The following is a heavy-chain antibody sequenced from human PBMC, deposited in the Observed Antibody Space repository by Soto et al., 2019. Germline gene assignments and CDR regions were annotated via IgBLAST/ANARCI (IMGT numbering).Heavy chain of an antibody. J-gene: IGHJ4*02. Sequence: PSATLSLTCPVSGGSLTSNSYYWGWIRQPPGKGLEWIGSFYYSQSTYFNPSLKSRVTISVETSKNQYSLKLSAVTAADTAVYYCARRSTVTYDYWGQGILVTVSS. CDR3: ARRSTVTYDY. CDR2: FYYSQST. D-gene: IGHD4-17*01. V-gene: IGHV4-39*01. CDR1: GGSLTSNSYY.